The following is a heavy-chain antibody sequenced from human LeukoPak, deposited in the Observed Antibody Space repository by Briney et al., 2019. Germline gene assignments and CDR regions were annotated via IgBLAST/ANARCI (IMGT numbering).Heavy chain of an antibody. D-gene: IGHD6-13*01. Sequence: ASVKVSCKASGYTFTGYYMHWVRQAPGQGLEWMGWINPNSGGTNYAQKFQSRVTMTRDTSISTAYMELSRLRSDDTAVYYCARASYSSSWFYDYWGQGTLVTVSS. V-gene: IGHV1-2*02. CDR2: INPNSGGT. CDR1: GYTFTGYY. CDR3: ARASYSSSWFYDY. J-gene: IGHJ4*02.